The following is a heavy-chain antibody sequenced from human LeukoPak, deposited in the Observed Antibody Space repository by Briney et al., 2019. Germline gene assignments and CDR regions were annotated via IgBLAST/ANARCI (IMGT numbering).Heavy chain of an antibody. CDR3: ARARSAVLYYYDSSGYYPFDY. D-gene: IGHD3-22*01. Sequence: SVKVSCKASGYTFTSYDINWVRQAPGQGLEWMGGIIPIFGTANYAQKFQGRVTITADESTSTAYMELSSLRSEDTAVYYCARARSAVLYYYDSSGYYPFDYWGQGTLVTVSS. CDR1: GYTFTSYD. V-gene: IGHV1-69*13. J-gene: IGHJ4*02. CDR2: IIPIFGTA.